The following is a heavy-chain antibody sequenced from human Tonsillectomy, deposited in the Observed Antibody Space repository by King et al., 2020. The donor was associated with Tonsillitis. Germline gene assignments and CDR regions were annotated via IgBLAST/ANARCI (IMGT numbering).Heavy chain of an antibody. CDR3: ARGVIPAAVPNNGSDP. V-gene: IGHV7-4-1*02. CDR2: INTNTGNP. D-gene: IGHD6-25*01. Sequence: VQLVESGSELKKPGASVKVSCKASGYIFTSYAMNWVRQAPGQGLEWMGWINTNTGNPTYAQGFTGRFVFSLDTSVSTAYLQISSLKAEDTAVYYCARGVIPAAVPNNGSDPWGQGALVTVSS. CDR1: GYIFTSYA. J-gene: IGHJ5*02.